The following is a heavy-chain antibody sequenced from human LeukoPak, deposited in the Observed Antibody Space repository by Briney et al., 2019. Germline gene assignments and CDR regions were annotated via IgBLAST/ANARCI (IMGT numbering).Heavy chain of an antibody. Sequence: ASVKVSCKASGYTFTSYYMHWVRQAPGQGLEGMGIINPSGGSTSYAQKFQGRVTMTRDMSTSTVYMELSSLRSEDTAVYYCASSSSGWYGYYYYWGQGTLVTVSS. V-gene: IGHV1-46*01. CDR3: ASSSSGWYGYYYY. CDR2: INPSGGST. D-gene: IGHD6-19*01. J-gene: IGHJ4*02. CDR1: GYTFTSYY.